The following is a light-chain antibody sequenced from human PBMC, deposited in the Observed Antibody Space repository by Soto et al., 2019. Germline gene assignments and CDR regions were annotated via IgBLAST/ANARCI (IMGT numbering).Light chain of an antibody. Sequence: EIVMTQPPATLSVSPGERATLSCRASQSVSNTLAWYQQKPGQAPRLLIYDASTRATGIPARFSGSGSGTEFTLTISSLQSEDFAVYYCQQYNNWPLTFGQGTKVDIK. V-gene: IGKV3-15*01. J-gene: IGKJ1*01. CDR3: QQYNNWPLT. CDR1: QSVSNT. CDR2: DAS.